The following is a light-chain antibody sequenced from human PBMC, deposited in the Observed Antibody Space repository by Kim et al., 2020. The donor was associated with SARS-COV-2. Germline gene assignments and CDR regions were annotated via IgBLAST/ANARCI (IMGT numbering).Light chain of an antibody. CDR2: GRN. Sequence: SSELTQDPAVSVALGQTVRITCQGDNLRNYYATWYQHKPGQAPVLAIYGRNSRPSGIPDRFSGSTSGNTASLTISGAQSEDEADYDCNSRVNIAKVIFGGGTKLTVL. J-gene: IGLJ2*01. CDR3: NSRVNIAKVI. CDR1: NLRNYY. V-gene: IGLV3-19*01.